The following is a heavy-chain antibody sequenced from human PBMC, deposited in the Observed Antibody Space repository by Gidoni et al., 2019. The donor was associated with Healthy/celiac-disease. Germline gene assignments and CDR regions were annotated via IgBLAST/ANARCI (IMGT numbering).Heavy chain of an antibody. CDR2: IYPGDSDT. D-gene: IGHD6-6*01. Sequence: EVQLVQSGAEAKKPGESLKISCKSSGYSFTSYWIGWVRQMPGKGLEWMGIIYPGDSDTRYSPSFQGQVTISADKSISTAMYYCARQDSSSSGYNWFDPWGQGTLVTVSS. J-gene: IGHJ5*02. V-gene: IGHV5-51*01. CDR1: GYSFTSYW. CDR3: DP.